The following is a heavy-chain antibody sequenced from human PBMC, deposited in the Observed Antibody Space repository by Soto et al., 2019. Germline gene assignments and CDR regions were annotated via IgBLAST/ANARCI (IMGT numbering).Heavy chain of an antibody. CDR3: ARLDVYGDNLFDY. CDR2: IYHSGST. Sequence: PSDTLSLTCAVSGGSISRGGYSWSWIRQPPGKGLEWIGYIYHSGSTYYNPSLKSRVTISVDRSKNQFSLKLSSVTAADTAVYYCARLDVYGDNLFDYWGQGTLVTVSS. CDR1: GGSISRGGYS. J-gene: IGHJ4*02. D-gene: IGHD4-17*01. V-gene: IGHV4-30-2*01.